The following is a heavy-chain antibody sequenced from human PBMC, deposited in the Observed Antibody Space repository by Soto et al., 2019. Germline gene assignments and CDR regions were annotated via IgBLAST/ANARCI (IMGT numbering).Heavy chain of an antibody. CDR2: IYYTGST. Sequence: QLQLQESGPGLVKPSETLSLTCTVSGGSISSSSYFWGWIRQPPGEGLEWIGSIYYTGSTYYNPSLKSRVTISVDTSKHQFSLKLISVTAADTAVYYCASIVVPATSCYYYMDVWGKGTTVTVSS. J-gene: IGHJ6*03. CDR1: GGSISSSSYF. D-gene: IGHD2-2*01. V-gene: IGHV4-39*01. CDR3: ASIVVPATSCYYYMDV.